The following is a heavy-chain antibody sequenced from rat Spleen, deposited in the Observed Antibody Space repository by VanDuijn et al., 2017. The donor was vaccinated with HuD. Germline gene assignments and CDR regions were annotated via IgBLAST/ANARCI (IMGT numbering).Heavy chain of an antibody. Sequence: QVQLKESGPGLVQPSQTLSLTCTVSGFSLTTYNVHWVRQSPGKGLEWMGVIWTGGSTAYNSLLKSRLRISRDTSKSQVFLKMDSLQPEDTGTYYCARQKYYDGSPYVMDAWGQGTSVTVSS. V-gene: IGHV2-30*01. CDR3: ARQKYYDGSPYVMDA. CDR2: IWTGGST. J-gene: IGHJ4*01. D-gene: IGHD1-12*02. CDR1: GFSLTTYN.